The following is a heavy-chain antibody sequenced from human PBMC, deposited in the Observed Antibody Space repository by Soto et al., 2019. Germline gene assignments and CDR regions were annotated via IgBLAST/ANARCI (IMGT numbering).Heavy chain of an antibody. CDR3: ARGAVGAYFDY. V-gene: IGHV3-30*19. CDR2: ISYDGSNK. Sequence: QVQLVESGGGVVQPGRSLRLSCAASGFTFSSYGMHWVRLAPGKGLEWVAVISYDGSNKYYADSVKGRFTISRDNSKNTLYLPMNSLRADDTTVYYCARGAVGAYFDYWGQGTLGTVSS. J-gene: IGHJ4*02. D-gene: IGHD1-26*01. CDR1: GFTFSSYG.